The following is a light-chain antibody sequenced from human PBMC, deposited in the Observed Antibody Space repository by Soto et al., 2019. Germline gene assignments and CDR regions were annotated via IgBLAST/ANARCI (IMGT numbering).Light chain of an antibody. CDR2: YHS. V-gene: IGLV3-21*04. CDR1: NIGSET. J-gene: IGLJ2*01. CDR3: QVWDNSGDLHVV. Sequence: SYELTQPPSVSVAPGETARITCGGNNIGSETVHWYQQKPGQAPVLVIYYHSDRPSGIPERFSGSNSGSTATLTISRVEAGDEADYYCQVWDNSGDLHVVFGGGTQLTVL.